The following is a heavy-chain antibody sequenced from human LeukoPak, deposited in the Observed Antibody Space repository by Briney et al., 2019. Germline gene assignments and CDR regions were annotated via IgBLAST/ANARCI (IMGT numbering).Heavy chain of an antibody. CDR3: ARSSGSYYLPGY. Sequence: ASVKVSCKASGYTFTSYYMHWVRQAPGQGLEWMGIINPSGGSTSYAQKFQGRVTMTRDTSTSTVYMELSRLRSDDTAVYYCARSSGSYYLPGYWGQGTLVTVSS. D-gene: IGHD3-10*01. CDR1: GYTFTSYY. J-gene: IGHJ4*02. V-gene: IGHV1-46*01. CDR2: INPSGGST.